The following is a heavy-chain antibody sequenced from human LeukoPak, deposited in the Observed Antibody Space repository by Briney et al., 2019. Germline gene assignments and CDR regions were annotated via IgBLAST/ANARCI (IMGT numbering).Heavy chain of an antibody. J-gene: IGHJ4*02. CDR2: LTSSSNTF. V-gene: IGHV3-48*01. D-gene: IGHD5-12*01. CDR3: ARSLSGYDPLCAF. Sequence: GGSLRHSCEVSGFTFSSYSMTWVRQVPGKGLEWIEYLTSSSNTFYYADSVKGRFIISRDNARNSLFLQMNSLTVEDTAVYFCARSLSGYDPLCAFWRQGTLVTVSS. CDR1: GFTFSSYS.